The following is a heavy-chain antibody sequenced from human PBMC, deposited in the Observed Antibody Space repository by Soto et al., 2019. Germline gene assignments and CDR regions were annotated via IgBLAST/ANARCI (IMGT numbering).Heavy chain of an antibody. CDR1: GYTFTSYG. Sequence: ASVKVSCKASGYTFTSYGISWVRQAPGQGLEWMGWISAYNGNTNYAQKLQGRVTMTTDTSTSTAYMELRSLRSDDTAVYYCARVVTMLRGVISPYNWFDPWGQGTLVTVSS. D-gene: IGHD3-10*01. J-gene: IGHJ5*02. V-gene: IGHV1-18*01. CDR3: ARVVTMLRGVISPYNWFDP. CDR2: ISAYNGNT.